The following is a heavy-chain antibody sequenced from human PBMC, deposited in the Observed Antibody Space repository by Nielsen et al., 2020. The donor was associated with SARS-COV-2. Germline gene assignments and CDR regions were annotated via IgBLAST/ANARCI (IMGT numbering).Heavy chain of an antibody. Sequence: ASVKVSCKASGYTFTTYYMHWVRQALGQGLEWMGIINPSSGRTTYAEKFQGRVTMTRDTSTSTVYMELTSLRSEDTAVYYCAKSRGDIGVYQYYYGLDVWGQGTTVTVSS. J-gene: IGHJ6*02. CDR3: AKSRGDIGVYQYYYGLDV. CDR2: INPSSGRT. D-gene: IGHD2-15*01. CDR1: GYTFTTYY. V-gene: IGHV1-46*01.